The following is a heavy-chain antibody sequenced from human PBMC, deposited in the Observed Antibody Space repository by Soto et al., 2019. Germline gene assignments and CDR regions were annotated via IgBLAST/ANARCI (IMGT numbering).Heavy chain of an antibody. J-gene: IGHJ6*02. Sequence: EVQLLESGGDLVQSGGSLRLSCAASGFTFSSYAMTWVRQAPGKGLEWVSAISDSGVSTYYTDSVKGRFTISRDNSKNTLYLQMNSLRAEDTAVYYCARLPHLHGMDVWGQGTTVTVSS. CDR1: GFTFSSYA. CDR2: ISDSGVST. D-gene: IGHD2-15*01. V-gene: IGHV3-23*01. CDR3: ARLPHLHGMDV.